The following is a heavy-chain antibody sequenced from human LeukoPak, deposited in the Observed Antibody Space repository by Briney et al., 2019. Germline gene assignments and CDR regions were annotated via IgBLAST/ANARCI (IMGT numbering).Heavy chain of an antibody. CDR2: ISGSGGST. CDR3: AKPHYDSSGYYYLASYFDY. Sequence: GGSLRLSCAASGFTFSSYAMSWVRQAPGKGLEWVSAISGSGGSTYYADSVKGRFTISRDNSKNTLYLQMNSLRAEDAAVYYRAKPHYDSSGYYYLASYFDYWGQGTLVTVSS. J-gene: IGHJ4*02. D-gene: IGHD3-22*01. CDR1: GFTFSSYA. V-gene: IGHV3-23*01.